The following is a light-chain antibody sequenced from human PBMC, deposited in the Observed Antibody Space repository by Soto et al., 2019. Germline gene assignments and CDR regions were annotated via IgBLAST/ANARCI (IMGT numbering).Light chain of an antibody. CDR1: QSVSSSY. CDR3: QQYGSSPPYT. CDR2: GAS. Sequence: EIVLTQSPGTLSLSPGERATLSCRASQSVSSSYLAWYQQKPGQAPRLLIYGASSRATGIPDRCSGSGSGTDFTLTISRLEPEDFSVYYCQQYGSSPPYTFGQGTMLEIK. J-gene: IGKJ2*01. V-gene: IGKV3-20*01.